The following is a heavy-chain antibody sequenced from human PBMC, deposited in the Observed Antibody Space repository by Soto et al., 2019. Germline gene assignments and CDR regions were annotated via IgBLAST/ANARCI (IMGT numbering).Heavy chain of an antibody. CDR1: GGSISSSNW. D-gene: IGHD6-13*01. Sequence: SETLSLTCAVSGGSISSSNWWSWVRQPPGKGLEWIGEIYHSGSTNYNPSLKSRVTISVDKSKNQFSLKLSSVTAADTAVYYCARSVGSSWYWDYYYGMDVWGQGTTVTVS. J-gene: IGHJ6*02. V-gene: IGHV4-4*02. CDR2: IYHSGST. CDR3: ARSVGSSWYWDYYYGMDV.